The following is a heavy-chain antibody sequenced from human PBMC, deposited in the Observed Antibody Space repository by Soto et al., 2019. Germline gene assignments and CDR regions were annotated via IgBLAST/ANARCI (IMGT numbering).Heavy chain of an antibody. CDR1: GGTFSSYA. V-gene: IGHV1-69*06. CDR2: IIPIFGTA. J-gene: IGHJ4*02. Sequence: ASVKVSCKASGGTFSSYAISWVRQAPGQGLEWMGGIIPIFGTANYAQKFQGRVTITADKSTSTAYMELSSLRSEDTAVYYCARVRRVDETYIHYWSQALLVTVSS. CDR3: ARVRRVDETYIHY.